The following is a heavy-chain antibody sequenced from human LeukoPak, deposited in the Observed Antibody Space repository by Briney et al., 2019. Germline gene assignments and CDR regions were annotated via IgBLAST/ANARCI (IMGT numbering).Heavy chain of an antibody. CDR1: GFTFSSYG. CDR3: AELGITMIGDV. J-gene: IGHJ6*04. D-gene: IGHD3-10*02. V-gene: IGHV3-48*04. Sequence: PGGSLRLSCAASGFTFSSYGMSWVRQAPGKGLEWVSYISSSGSTIYYADSVKGRFTISRDNAKNSLYLQMNSLRAEDTAVYYCAELGITMIGDVWGKGTTVTISS. CDR2: ISSSGSTI.